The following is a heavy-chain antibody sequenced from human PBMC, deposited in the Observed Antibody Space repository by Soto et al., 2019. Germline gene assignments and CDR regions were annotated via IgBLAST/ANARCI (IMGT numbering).Heavy chain of an antibody. Sequence: SQTLSLTCAISGDSVSSNSRTWNWIRQSPSRGLEWLGRTYYKSRSKWYNDHAVSVKSRITINPDTSKNQFSLQLNSETPEDTAVYFCARGIPDLYYYGMDFWGQGTTVTVSS. D-gene: IGHD2-21*01. V-gene: IGHV6-1*01. CDR3: ARGIPDLYYYGMDF. CDR1: GDSVSSNSRT. CDR2: TYYKSRSKWYN. J-gene: IGHJ6*02.